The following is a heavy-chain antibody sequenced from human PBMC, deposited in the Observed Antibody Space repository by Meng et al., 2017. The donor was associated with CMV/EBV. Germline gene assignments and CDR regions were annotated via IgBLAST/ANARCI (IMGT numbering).Heavy chain of an antibody. Sequence: SETLSLTCPVSGGPISSYYWSWIRQPPGKGLEWLGYIYYSGSTNYNPSLKRRVTISVDTSKNQFSLKLSSVTAADTVVYSCARDVGGDYRNDYYYYYGMDVWGQGTTVTVSS. CDR2: IYYSGST. D-gene: IGHD4-17*01. J-gene: IGHJ6*02. CDR3: ARDVGGDYRNDYYYYYGMDV. CDR1: GGPISSYY. V-gene: IGHV4-59*12.